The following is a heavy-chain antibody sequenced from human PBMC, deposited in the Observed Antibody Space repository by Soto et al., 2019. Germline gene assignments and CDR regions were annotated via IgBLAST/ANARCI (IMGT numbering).Heavy chain of an antibody. V-gene: IGHV1-69*12. Sequence: QVQLVQSGAEVKKPGSSVKVSCKASGGTFSSYAISWVRQAPGQGLEWMGGIMPIFGTANYAQKFQGRVTITADESTSTAYMELSSLRSADTAVYYCASEGYWGGDCYSAFDHWGQGTLVTVSS. J-gene: IGHJ5*02. D-gene: IGHD2-21*02. CDR3: ASEGYWGGDCYSAFDH. CDR2: IMPIFGTA. CDR1: GGTFSSYA.